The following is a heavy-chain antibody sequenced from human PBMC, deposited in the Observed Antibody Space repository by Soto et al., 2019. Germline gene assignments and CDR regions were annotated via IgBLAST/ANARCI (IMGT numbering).Heavy chain of an antibody. CDR1: GFTFSSYA. CDR3: VILALGKFDF. V-gene: IGHV3-23*01. J-gene: IGHJ4*02. CDR2: ISGSGGST. D-gene: IGHD1-26*01. Sequence: GGSLRLSCAASGFTFSSYAMSWVRQAPGKGLEWVSAISGSGGSTYYADSVKGRFTISRDNSRNSLYLQMNSLRAEDTALYYCVILALGKFDFWGQGTLVTVSS.